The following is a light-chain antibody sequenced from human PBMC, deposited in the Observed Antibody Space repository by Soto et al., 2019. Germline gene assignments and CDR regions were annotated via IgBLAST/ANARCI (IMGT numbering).Light chain of an antibody. CDR2: TNN. CDR3: ATWDDRLNGVV. V-gene: IGLV1-44*01. CDR1: SSNIGSNA. J-gene: IGLJ3*02. Sequence: QSVLTQPPSASGTPGQRVTISCSGSSSNIGSNAVHWYQQLPGTAPKLLIYTNNQRPSGVPDRFSGSKSGTSASLAISGLPSEDESDYYCATWDDRLNGVVFGGGTKLTVL.